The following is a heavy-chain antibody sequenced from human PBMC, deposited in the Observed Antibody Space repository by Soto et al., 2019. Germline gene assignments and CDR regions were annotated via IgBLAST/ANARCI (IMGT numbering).Heavy chain of an antibody. CDR3: ARAHPYYDYIWGSYRTHYFDY. V-gene: IGHV4-34*01. CDR1: GGSFSGYY. J-gene: IGHJ4*02. CDR2: INHSGST. D-gene: IGHD3-16*02. Sequence: SETLSLTCAVYGGSFSGYYWSWIRQPPGKGLEWIGEINHSGSTNYNPSLKSRVTISVDTSKNQFSLKLSSVTAADTAVYYCARAHPYYDYIWGSYRTHYFDYWGQGTLVTVSS.